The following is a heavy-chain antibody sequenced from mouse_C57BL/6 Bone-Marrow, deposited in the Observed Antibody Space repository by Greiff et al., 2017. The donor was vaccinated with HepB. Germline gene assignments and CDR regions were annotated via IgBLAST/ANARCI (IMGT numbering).Heavy chain of an antibody. V-gene: IGHV1-53*01. CDR3: ARWYYGSSYAMDY. D-gene: IGHD1-1*01. Sequence: QVHVKQPGTELVKPGASVKLSCKASGYTFTSYWMHWVKQRPGQGLEWIGNINPSNGGTNYNEKFKSKATLTVDKSSSTAYMQLSSLTSEDSAVYYCARWYYGSSYAMDYWGQGTSVTVSS. J-gene: IGHJ4*01. CDR2: INPSNGGT. CDR1: GYTFTSYW.